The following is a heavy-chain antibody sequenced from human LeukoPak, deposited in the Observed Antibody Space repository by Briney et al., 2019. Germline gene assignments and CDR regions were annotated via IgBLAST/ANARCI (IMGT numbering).Heavy chain of an antibody. D-gene: IGHD6-19*01. CDR3: ARDRYSSK. V-gene: IGHV3-7*01. Sequence: GGSLRLSCAASGFTFSSYWMTWARQAPGKGLEWVANIKQDGSEKYYVDSVKGRFTISRDNAKNSLFLQMNSLRVEDTAVYYCARDRYSSKWGQGTLVTVSS. J-gene: IGHJ1*01. CDR2: IKQDGSEK. CDR1: GFTFSSYW.